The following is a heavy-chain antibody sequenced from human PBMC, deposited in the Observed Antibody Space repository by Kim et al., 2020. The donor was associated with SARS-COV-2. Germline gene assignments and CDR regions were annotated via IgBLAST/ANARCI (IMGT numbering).Heavy chain of an antibody. J-gene: IGHJ4*02. Sequence: SETLSLTCAVSGASVKHHYWSWIRQPPGKVLESIGSIYYTGSGNYNPSLKRRVIISVDTSKNQLSLDLKPVTAADTATYHCAPFFYASGRFDNCGQGT. D-gene: IGHD2-2*01. CDR3: APFFYASGRFDN. CDR1: GASVKHHY. CDR2: IYYTGSG. V-gene: IGHV4-59*02.